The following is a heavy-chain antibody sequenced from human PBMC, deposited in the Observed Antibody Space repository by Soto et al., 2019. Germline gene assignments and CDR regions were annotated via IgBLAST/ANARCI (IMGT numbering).Heavy chain of an antibody. CDR2: ISAHNGNT. Sequence: QVQLVQSGAEVKKPGASVKVSCMASGYTFTSYAISWVRQAPGQGLEWMGWISAHNGNTNYGQKLQGRVTMPTDTSTSTAYMELRSLRPDDTAVYYCARELEVVVAATKNYYYYAMDVWGQGTTVTVSS. CDR3: ARELEVVVAATKNYYYYAMDV. J-gene: IGHJ6*02. CDR1: GYTFTSYA. D-gene: IGHD2-15*01. V-gene: IGHV1-18*01.